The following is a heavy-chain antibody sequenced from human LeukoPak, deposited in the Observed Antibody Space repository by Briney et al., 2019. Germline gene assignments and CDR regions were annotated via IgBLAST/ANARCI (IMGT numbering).Heavy chain of an antibody. V-gene: IGHV4-34*01. J-gene: IGHJ4*02. D-gene: IGHD6-6*01. CDR2: INHSGST. CDR1: GGSFSGYY. CDR3: ARGLRRAARAFDY. Sequence: KSSETLSLTCAVYGGSFSGYYWSWIRQPPGKGLEWIGEINHSGSTNYNPSLKSRVTISVDTSENQFSLKLSSVTAADTAVYYCARGLRRAARAFDYWGQGTLVTVSS.